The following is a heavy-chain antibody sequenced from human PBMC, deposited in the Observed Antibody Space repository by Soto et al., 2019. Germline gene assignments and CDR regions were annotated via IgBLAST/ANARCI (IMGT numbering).Heavy chain of an antibody. CDR2: SFYGGRT. D-gene: IGHD3-10*01. V-gene: IGHV4-59*12. CDR3: ARGGSMIRGRNFFDA. Sequence: CETLALTCTVSSVRIGDYSWSWVRQSPLNVLEWIGNSFYGGRTMYNPSLTSRVTISVDASKNLFSLELISVTSADTSVYHCARGGSMIRGRNFFDAWGQGGPVPISS. CDR1: SVRIGDYS. J-gene: IGHJ4*02.